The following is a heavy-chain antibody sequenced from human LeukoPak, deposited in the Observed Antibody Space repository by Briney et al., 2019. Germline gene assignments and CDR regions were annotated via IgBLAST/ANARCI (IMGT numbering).Heavy chain of an antibody. CDR2: ISSSSSTI. Sequence: GGSLRLSCAASGFTFSSYSMNWVRQAPGKGREWVSYISSSSSTIYYADSVKGRFTISRDNAKNSLYLQMNSLRAEDTAVYYCARVSFGELLYAVDYWGQGTLVTVSS. D-gene: IGHD3-10*01. V-gene: IGHV3-48*01. CDR3: ARVSFGELLYAVDY. CDR1: GFTFSSYS. J-gene: IGHJ4*02.